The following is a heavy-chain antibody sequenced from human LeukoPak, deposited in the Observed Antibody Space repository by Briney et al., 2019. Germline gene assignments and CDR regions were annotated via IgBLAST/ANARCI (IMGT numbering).Heavy chain of an antibody. CDR2: INHSGST. CDR3: ARGLAGYYYGSGSPDVNWFDP. Sequence: SETLSLTCAVYGGSFSGYYWSWIRQPPGKGLEWIGEINHSGSTNYNPSLKSRVTISVDTSKNQFSLKLSSVTAADTAVYYCARGLAGYYYGSGSPDVNWFDPWGQGTLVTVSS. D-gene: IGHD3-10*01. CDR1: GGSFSGYY. J-gene: IGHJ5*02. V-gene: IGHV4-34*01.